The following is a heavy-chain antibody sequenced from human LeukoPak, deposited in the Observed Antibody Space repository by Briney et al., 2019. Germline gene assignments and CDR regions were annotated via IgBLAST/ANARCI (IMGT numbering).Heavy chain of an antibody. CDR3: ARVGWNYYDSSGYRIDY. CDR1: VFTFSSYS. J-gene: IGHJ4*02. D-gene: IGHD3-22*01. Sequence: GGSLRLSCAASVFTFSSYSMNWVRQAPGKGLEWVSSISSSSSYIYYADSVKGGFTISRDNAKNSLYLQMNILRAEDTAVYYCARVGWNYYDSSGYRIDYWGQGTLVTVSS. V-gene: IGHV3-21*01. CDR2: ISSSSSYI.